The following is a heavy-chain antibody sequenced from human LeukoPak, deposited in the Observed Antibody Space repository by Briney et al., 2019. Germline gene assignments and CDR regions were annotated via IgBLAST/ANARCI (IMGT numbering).Heavy chain of an antibody. CDR3: ARGWFGSIADAFDI. Sequence: GGSLRLSCAASGFTFSSYWMSWVRQAPGKGLEWVANIKQDGSEKYYVDSVKGRFTISRDNAKNSLYLQMNSLRAEDTAVYYCARGWFGSIADAFDIWGQGTMVTVSS. V-gene: IGHV3-7*01. CDR2: IKQDGSEK. D-gene: IGHD3-10*01. CDR1: GFTFSSYW. J-gene: IGHJ3*02.